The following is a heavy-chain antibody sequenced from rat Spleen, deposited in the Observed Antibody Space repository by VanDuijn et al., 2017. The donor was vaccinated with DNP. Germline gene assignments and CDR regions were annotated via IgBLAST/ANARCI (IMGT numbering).Heavy chain of an antibody. CDR1: RITFSDHN. CDR3: ATSESAGFVY. V-gene: IGHV5-25*01. D-gene: IGHD3-7*01. CDR2: ISTSGGST. J-gene: IGHJ3*01. Sequence: EVQLVESGGGLVQPGRSLKLSCAVSRITFSDHNMTWIRQAPTRGLEWVASISTSGGSTYYRDSVKGRFTVSRDNAKSTLYLQMDSLRSEDTATYYCATSESAGFVYWGQGTLVTVSS.